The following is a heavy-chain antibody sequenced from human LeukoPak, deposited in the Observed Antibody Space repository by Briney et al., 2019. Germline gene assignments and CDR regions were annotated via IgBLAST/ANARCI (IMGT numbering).Heavy chain of an antibody. CDR2: IIDYDGHA. CDR3: VREGICLAFDL. CDR1: GYNFTTYG. J-gene: IGHJ5*02. V-gene: IGHV1-18*01. D-gene: IGHD3-3*01. Sequence: ASVKVSCKASGYNFTTYGISWVRQAPGQGPEWMGWIIDYDGHARYSEKLKGRITLTTDRSTSTVYMELRSLTYDDTARYYCVREGICLAFDLWGQGTLVTVSS.